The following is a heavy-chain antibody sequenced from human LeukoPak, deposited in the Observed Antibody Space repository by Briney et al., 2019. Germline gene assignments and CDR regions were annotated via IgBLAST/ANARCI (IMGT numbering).Heavy chain of an antibody. CDR3: ARAGGPGTVDY. Sequence: PGGSLRLSCEASGFTFSDDWMSWVRQAPGKGLEWVANINHDGRETYYVDSVKGRFTISRDNAKNSLFLQMNSLRVEDTAVYYCARAGGPGTVDYWGQGTLLTVSS. CDR1: GFTFSDDW. CDR2: INHDGRET. V-gene: IGHV3-7*03. D-gene: IGHD1-26*01. J-gene: IGHJ4*02.